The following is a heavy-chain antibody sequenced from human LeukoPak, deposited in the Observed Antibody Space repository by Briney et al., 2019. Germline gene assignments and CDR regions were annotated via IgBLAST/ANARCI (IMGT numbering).Heavy chain of an antibody. CDR3: ARGPPVRYCSGGSCSIDY. Sequence: ASVKVSCKASGYTFTSYDINWVRQATGQGLEWMGWMNPNSGNTGYAQKFQGRVTMTRNTSISTAYMELSSLRSEDTAVYYCARGPPVRYCSGGSCSIDYWGQGTLVTVSS. V-gene: IGHV1-8*01. CDR2: MNPNSGNT. CDR1: GYTFTSYD. D-gene: IGHD2-15*01. J-gene: IGHJ4*02.